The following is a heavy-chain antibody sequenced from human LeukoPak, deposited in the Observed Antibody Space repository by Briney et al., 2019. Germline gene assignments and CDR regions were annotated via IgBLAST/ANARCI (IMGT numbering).Heavy chain of an antibody. CDR1: GYSFTSYW. J-gene: IGHJ4*02. Sequence: GESLRISCKGSGYSFTSYWISWLRQMPGKGLEWMGRIDPSDSYTNYSPSFQGHVTISADKSISTAYLQWSSLKASDTAMDYCTRLASTSSYYFAYAGQGTLVTVSS. D-gene: IGHD2-2*01. CDR2: IDPSDSYT. V-gene: IGHV5-10-1*01. CDR3: TRLASTSSYYFAY.